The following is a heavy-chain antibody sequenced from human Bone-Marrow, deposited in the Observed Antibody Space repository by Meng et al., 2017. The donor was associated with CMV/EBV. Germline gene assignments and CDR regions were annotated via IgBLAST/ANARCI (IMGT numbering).Heavy chain of an antibody. J-gene: IGHJ4*02. D-gene: IGHD3-3*01. CDR3: ARGPGEEVEWLYL. V-gene: IGHV1-69*02. Sequence: SVKVSCKASAGTFSSYTIIWLRQAPGQGLEWMGRVIPIVGIANYAHKFQGRVTITADNSTSTAYMEMSSLRAEDTAVYYCARGPGEEVEWLYLWGQGTLVTVSS. CDR1: AGTFSSYT. CDR2: VIPIVGIA.